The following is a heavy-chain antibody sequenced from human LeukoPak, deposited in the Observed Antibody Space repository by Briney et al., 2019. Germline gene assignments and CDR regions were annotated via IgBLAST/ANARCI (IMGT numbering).Heavy chain of an antibody. V-gene: IGHV1-69*13. J-gene: IGHJ4*02. CDR2: IIPIFGTA. CDR1: GGTFSSYA. D-gene: IGHD5-18*01. CDR3: ARARVDTAMETPFDY. Sequence: AASVKVSCKASGGTFSSYAISWVRQAPGQGLEWMGGIIPIFGTANYAQKFQGRVTITADESTSTAYMEPSSLRSEDTAVYYCARARVDTAMETPFDYWGQGTLVTVSS.